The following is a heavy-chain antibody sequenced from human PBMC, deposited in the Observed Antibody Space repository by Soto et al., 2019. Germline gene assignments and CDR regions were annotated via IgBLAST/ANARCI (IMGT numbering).Heavy chain of an antibody. CDR1: GFTFTSSA. V-gene: IGHV1-58*01. Sequence: KVSCKASGFTFTSSAVQWVRQARGQRLEWIGWIVVGSGNTNYAQKFQERVTITRDMSTSTAYMELSSLRSEDTAVYYCAADRYCSSTSCPNWFDPWGQGTLVTVSS. D-gene: IGHD2-2*01. CDR3: AADRYCSSTSCPNWFDP. CDR2: IVVGSGNT. J-gene: IGHJ5*02.